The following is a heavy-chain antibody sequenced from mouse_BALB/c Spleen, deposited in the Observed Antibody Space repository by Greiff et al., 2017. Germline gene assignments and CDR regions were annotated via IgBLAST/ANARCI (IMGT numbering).Heavy chain of an antibody. CDR2: ISSGGSYT. J-gene: IGHJ4*01. CDR3: ARLDYGSSYEAMDD. V-gene: IGHV5-6*01. CDR1: GFTFSSYG. Sequence: EVKLVESGGDLVKPGGSLKLSCAASGFTFSSYGMSWVRQTPDKRLEWVATISSGGSYTYYPDSVKGRFTISRDNAKNTLYLQMSSLKSEDTAMYYCARLDYGSSYEAMDDWGQGTSVTVSS. D-gene: IGHD1-1*01.